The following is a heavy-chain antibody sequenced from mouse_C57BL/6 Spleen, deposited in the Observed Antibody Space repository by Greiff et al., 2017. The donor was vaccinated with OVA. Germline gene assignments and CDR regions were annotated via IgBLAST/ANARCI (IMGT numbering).Heavy chain of an antibody. CDR1: GYTFTSYW. CDR3: ARDYSNYVGFDY. CDR2: IDPSDSET. V-gene: IGHV1-52*01. J-gene: IGHJ2*01. Sequence: VQLQQPGAELVRPGSSVKLSCKASGYTFTSYWMHWVKQRPIQGLEWIGNIDPSDSETHYNQKFKDKATLTVDKSSSTAYMQLSSLTSEDSAVDYCARDYSNYVGFDYWGQGTTLTVSS. D-gene: IGHD2-5*01.